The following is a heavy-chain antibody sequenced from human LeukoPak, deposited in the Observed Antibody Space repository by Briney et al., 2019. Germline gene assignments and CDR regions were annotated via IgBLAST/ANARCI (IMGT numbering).Heavy chain of an antibody. Sequence: GGSLRLSCVASGFNFRTYAMNWVRQAPGKGLEWVSFITSSGGITEYADSVKGRFTISRDDSKNTLFLMDSLRAEDTAVYYCAKTESGSYCQHWGQGTLVTVSS. D-gene: IGHD1-26*01. CDR1: GFNFRTYA. CDR2: ITSSGGIT. CDR3: AKTESGSYCQH. J-gene: IGHJ1*01. V-gene: IGHV3-23*01.